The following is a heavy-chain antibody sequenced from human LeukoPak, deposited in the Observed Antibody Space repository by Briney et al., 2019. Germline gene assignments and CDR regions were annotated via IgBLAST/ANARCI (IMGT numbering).Heavy chain of an antibody. CDR3: ASGLGFLLVY. Sequence: PGGSLRLSCAASGFTFSSYWMSWVRQAPGKGLEWVANIKQDGSEKYYVDSVKGRFTISRDNAKNSVYLQMNGLRVEDTAVYYCASGLGFLLVYWGQGTQVTVSS. V-gene: IGHV3-7*01. CDR2: IKQDGSEK. J-gene: IGHJ4*02. D-gene: IGHD3-3*01. CDR1: GFTFSSYW.